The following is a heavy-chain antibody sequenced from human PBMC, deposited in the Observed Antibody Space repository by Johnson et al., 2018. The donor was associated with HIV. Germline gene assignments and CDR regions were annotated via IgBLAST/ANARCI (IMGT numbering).Heavy chain of an antibody. D-gene: IGHD2-8*02. Sequence: VQLVESGGGVVRPGGSLRLSCAASGFTFDDYGMNWVRQGPGKGLEWVSGINWNGGSTGYADSVKGRFTISRDNAKNSLYLQMNSLRAEDTALYYCARDEGYCTGGVCSDAFDIWGQGTLVTVSS. CDR3: ARDEGYCTGGVCSDAFDI. V-gene: IGHV3-20*04. CDR2: INWNGGST. CDR1: GFTFDDYG. J-gene: IGHJ3*02.